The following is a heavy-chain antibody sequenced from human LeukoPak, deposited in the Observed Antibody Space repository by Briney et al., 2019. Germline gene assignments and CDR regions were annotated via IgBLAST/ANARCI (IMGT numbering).Heavy chain of an antibody. CDR2: IYYSGST. V-gene: IGHV4-59*01. D-gene: IGHD5-18*01. J-gene: IGHJ3*02. Sequence: PSETLSLTCTVSGGSISSYYWSWIRQPPGKGLEWIGYIYYSGSTNYNPALKSRVTISVDTSKSQFSLKLSSVTAADTAVYYCAREEIRGYSYGYIWGQGTMVTVSS. CDR3: AREEIRGYSYGYI. CDR1: GGSISSYY.